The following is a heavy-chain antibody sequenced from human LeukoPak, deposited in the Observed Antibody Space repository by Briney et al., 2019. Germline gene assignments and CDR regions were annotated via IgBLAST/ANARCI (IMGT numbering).Heavy chain of an antibody. D-gene: IGHD2-15*01. Sequence: ASVKVSCKASGYTFTGYYMHWVRQAPGQGLELMGWINPNSGGTNYAQKFQGRVTMTRDTSISTAYMELSRLRSDDTAVYYCARDNYCSGGSCDWFDPWGQGTLVTVSS. J-gene: IGHJ5*02. CDR3: ARDNYCSGGSCDWFDP. CDR1: GYTFTGYY. CDR2: INPNSGGT. V-gene: IGHV1-2*02.